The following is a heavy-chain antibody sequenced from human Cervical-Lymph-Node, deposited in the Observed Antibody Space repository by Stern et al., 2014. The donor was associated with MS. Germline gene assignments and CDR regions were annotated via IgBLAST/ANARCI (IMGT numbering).Heavy chain of an antibody. CDR3: ATSAGFYSAMDV. CDR1: GGTFSNSA. Sequence: VQLVQSGAEVKKPGSSVKVSCRTSGGTFSNSAFSWIRQAPGQGLEWRGAISPICRTATYAQRFQGRVTISAHDSTNTAYMELSSLRSEDTAVYYCATSAGFYSAMDVWGPGTTVAVSS. D-gene: IGHD2-21*01. J-gene: IGHJ6*02. V-gene: IGHV1-69*01. CDR2: ISPICRTA.